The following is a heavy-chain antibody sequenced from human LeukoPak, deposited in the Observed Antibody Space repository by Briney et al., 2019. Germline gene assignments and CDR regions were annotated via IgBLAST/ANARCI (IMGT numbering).Heavy chain of an antibody. D-gene: IGHD2-2*01. V-gene: IGHV1-69*05. CDR1: GYTFTSYG. CDR2: IIPIFGTA. CDR3: ARDECSSTSCYGGWFDP. J-gene: IGHJ5*02. Sequence: ASVKVSCKASGYTFTSYGISWARQAPGQGLEWMGGIIPIFGTANYAQKFQGRVTITTDESTSTAYMELSSLRSEDTAVYYCARDECSSTSCYGGWFDPWGQGTLVTVSS.